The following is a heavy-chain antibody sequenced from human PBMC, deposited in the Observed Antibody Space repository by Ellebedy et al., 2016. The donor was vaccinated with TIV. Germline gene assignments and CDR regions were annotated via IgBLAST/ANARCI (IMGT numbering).Heavy chain of an antibody. V-gene: IGHV3-23*01. D-gene: IGHD1-26*01. J-gene: IGHJ4*02. CDR3: AKDVAARTEVGDY. CDR2: ISATGGSK. CDR1: GFTLTEYG. Sequence: PGGSLRLSCAASGFTLTEYGMMWVRQAPGKGLEWVSSISATGGSKYYADSVKGRFTISRDLPKNTLYLQMNGLRVEDTATYYCAKDVAARTEVGDYWGQGTQVTVSS.